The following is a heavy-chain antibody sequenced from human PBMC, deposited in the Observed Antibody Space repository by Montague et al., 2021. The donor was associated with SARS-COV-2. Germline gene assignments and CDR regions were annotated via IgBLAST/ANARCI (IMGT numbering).Heavy chain of an antibody. D-gene: IGHD3-22*01. J-gene: IGHJ3*02. Sequence: SETLSLTRTLSGGSISSYYCSWIRQPPGKGLEWIGYIYYSGSTNXNPSLKSRVTISVDTSKNQFSLKLSSVTAADTAVYYCAREVRYYYDSSGPGAFDIWGQGTMVTVFS. V-gene: IGHV4-59*01. CDR3: AREVRYYYDSSGPGAFDI. CDR2: IYYSGST. CDR1: GGSISSYY.